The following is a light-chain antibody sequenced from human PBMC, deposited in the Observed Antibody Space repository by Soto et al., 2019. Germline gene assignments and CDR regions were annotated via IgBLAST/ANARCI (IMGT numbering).Light chain of an antibody. V-gene: IGLV2-8*01. CDR1: SSDVGGCNY. Sequence: QSVVTQPPSASGSPGQSVTISCTGTSSDVGGCNYASWYQQHPGKAPKLMIYEVSKRPSGVPDRFSGSKSGNTASLTVSGLQAEDEADYYCSSYAGSSYVFGTGTKVTVL. J-gene: IGLJ1*01. CDR3: SSYAGSSYV. CDR2: EVS.